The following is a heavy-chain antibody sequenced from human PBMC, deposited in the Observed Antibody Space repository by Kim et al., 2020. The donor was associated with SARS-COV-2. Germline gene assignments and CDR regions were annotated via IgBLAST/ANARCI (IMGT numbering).Heavy chain of an antibody. J-gene: IGHJ5*02. V-gene: IGHV3-7*03. Sequence: GGSLRLSCSASGFVFDNYWMDWARQAPGKGLEWVANINQDGTEKYYLDSVKGRFIISRDNAKNSLYLQMNGLRAEDTAIYYCTRSLDAWGQGTLVTVSS. CDR3: TRSLDA. CDR2: INQDGTEK. CDR1: GFVFDNYW.